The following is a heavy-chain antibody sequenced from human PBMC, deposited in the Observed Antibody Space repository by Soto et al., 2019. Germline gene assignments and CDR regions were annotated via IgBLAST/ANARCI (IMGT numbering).Heavy chain of an antibody. CDR3: ARENSLHSISSGFDY. D-gene: IGHD6-6*01. J-gene: IGHJ4*01. Sequence: GGSLTLSSAPSGFTFISYEMNCVRRAPGKGLEWVSYISSRGSTIYYADSVKGRFTISRDNANNSLYLQMNSLRAEDTAVYYCARENSLHSISSGFDYWGHGTLVTVSS. V-gene: IGHV3-48*03. CDR2: ISSRGSTI. CDR1: GFTFISYE.